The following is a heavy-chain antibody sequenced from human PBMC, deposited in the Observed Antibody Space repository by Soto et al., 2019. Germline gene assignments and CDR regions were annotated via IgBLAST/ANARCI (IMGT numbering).Heavy chain of an antibody. CDR2: ISYDGSNK. D-gene: IGHD6-19*01. CDR3: AKGRENSSGWYNYYYMDV. V-gene: IGHV3-30*18. Sequence: GGSLRLSCAASGFTFSSYGMHWVRQAPGKGLEWVAVISYDGSNKYYADSVKGRFTISRDNSKNTLYLQMNSLRAEETAVYYCAKGRENSSGWYNYYYMDVWGKGTTVTVSS. J-gene: IGHJ6*03. CDR1: GFTFSSYG.